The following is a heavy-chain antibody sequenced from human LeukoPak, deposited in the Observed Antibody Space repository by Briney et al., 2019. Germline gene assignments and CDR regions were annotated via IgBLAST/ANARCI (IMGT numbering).Heavy chain of an antibody. J-gene: IGHJ6*02. V-gene: IGHV1-58*01. CDR2: IVVDGGNT. CDR3: ARDRSIAVAGTGLYYGMDV. CDR1: GFTFTTFA. D-gene: IGHD6-19*01. Sequence: ASVKVSCKASGFTFTTFAVQWVRQARGRRLEWIGWIVVDGGNTHYAQKFQERVDIITDRSTNTVFMELSSLRSEDTAVYYCARDRSIAVAGTGLYYGMDVWGQGTTVTVSS.